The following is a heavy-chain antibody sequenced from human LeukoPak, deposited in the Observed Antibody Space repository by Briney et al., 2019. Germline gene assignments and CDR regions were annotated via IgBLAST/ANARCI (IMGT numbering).Heavy chain of an antibody. CDR2: ISGSGGST. D-gene: IGHD5-18*01. J-gene: IGHJ4*02. CDR1: GFTFSSYA. Sequence: GGSLRLSCAASGFTFSSYAMSWVRQAPGKGLEWVSAISGSGGSTYYADSVKGRFTISRDNSKNTLYLQMNSLRAEDTAVYYXAKXQGYSYGYFDYWGQGTLVTVSS. CDR3: AKXQGYSYGYFDY. V-gene: IGHV3-23*01.